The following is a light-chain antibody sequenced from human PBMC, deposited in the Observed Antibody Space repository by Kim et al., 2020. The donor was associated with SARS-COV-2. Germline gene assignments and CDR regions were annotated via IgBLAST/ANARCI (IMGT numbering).Light chain of an antibody. Sequence: SYELTQPPSVSVSPGQTASITCSGDKLGDKYACWYQQKPGQSPVLVIYQDSKRPSGIPERFSASNSGNTATLTISGTQAMDEADYYCQAWDSSTAVFGGGNQLTVI. V-gene: IGLV3-1*01. J-gene: IGLJ3*02. CDR1: KLGDKY. CDR2: QDS. CDR3: QAWDSSTAV.